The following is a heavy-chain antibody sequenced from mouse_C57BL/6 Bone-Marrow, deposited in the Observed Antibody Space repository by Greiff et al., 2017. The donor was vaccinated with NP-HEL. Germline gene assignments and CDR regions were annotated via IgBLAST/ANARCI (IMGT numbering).Heavy chain of an antibody. V-gene: IGHV1-80*01. CDR2: IYPGDGDT. CDR3: ARGDYGSSRFGYAMDY. CDR1: GYAFRSYW. D-gene: IGHD1-1*01. Sequence: QVQLQQSGAELVKPGASVKISCKASGYAFRSYWMNWVKERPGQGLEWIGQIYPGDGDTTYNGKFKGKATLTVDTSSSTAYMQVSSLTSEDSAVYFCARGDYGSSRFGYAMDYWGQGTSVTVSA. J-gene: IGHJ4*01.